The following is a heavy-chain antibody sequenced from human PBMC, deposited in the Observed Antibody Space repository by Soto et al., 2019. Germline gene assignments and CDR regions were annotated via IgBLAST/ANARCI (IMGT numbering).Heavy chain of an antibody. CDR3: AGINRLTPVATYYSHSRDV. CDR1: GASVSTDGYY. CDR2: IHHTGYT. J-gene: IGHJ6*02. Sequence: SETLSLTCSVSGASVSTDGYYWSWIRKPPGKGLEYISYIHHTGYTNYNPSLKSRVTTSIDTSKNQFSLKVGSLTAADTAIYYSAGINRLTPVATYYSHSRDVWRQGPRLTVS. V-gene: IGHV4-61*08. D-gene: IGHD1-20*01.